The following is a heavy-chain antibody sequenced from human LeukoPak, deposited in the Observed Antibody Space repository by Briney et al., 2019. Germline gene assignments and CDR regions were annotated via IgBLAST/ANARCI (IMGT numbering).Heavy chain of an antibody. V-gene: IGHV1-46*01. CDR1: GYTFTSYY. D-gene: IGHD3-22*01. CDR2: INPSGGTT. Sequence: ASVKVSCKASGYTFTSYYMHWVRQAPGQGLEWMGIINPSGGTTSYPRKFQGRVTMTSDTSTRTVYMELSSLRSEDTAVYYCARDGRDSSGYSPTIDYYYYGMDVWGQGTTVTVSS. CDR3: ARDGRDSSGYSPTIDYYYYGMDV. J-gene: IGHJ6*02.